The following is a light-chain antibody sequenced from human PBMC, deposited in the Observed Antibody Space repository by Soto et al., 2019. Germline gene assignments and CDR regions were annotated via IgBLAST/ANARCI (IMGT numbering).Light chain of an antibody. CDR2: ATS. V-gene: IGKV1-39*01. CDR1: QGMTIY. CDR3: RQSLTSPRT. J-gene: IGKJ4*01. Sequence: DVQMTQSPSSLSASVGDRVTITCRASQGMTIYLNWYQQKPGKAPKLLILATSSLQSVVPSRFSGSGSRTDFTLTISSLQTEDLATYYCRQSLTSPRTYGGGTKVPVK.